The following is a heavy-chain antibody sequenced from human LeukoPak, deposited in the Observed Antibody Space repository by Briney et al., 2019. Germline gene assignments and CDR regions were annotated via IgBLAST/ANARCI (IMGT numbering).Heavy chain of an antibody. CDR2: ISTSGST. CDR3: ARAARQRPYDY. CDR1: GGSISSYY. V-gene: IGHV4-4*09. D-gene: IGHD6-6*01. J-gene: IGHJ4*02. Sequence: SETLSLTCTVSGGSISSYYWSWIRQPPGKGLEWIGYISTSGSTNYNPSLKSRVTISVDTSKNQFSLKLSSVTAADTAVYYCARAARQRPYDYWGQGTLVTVSS.